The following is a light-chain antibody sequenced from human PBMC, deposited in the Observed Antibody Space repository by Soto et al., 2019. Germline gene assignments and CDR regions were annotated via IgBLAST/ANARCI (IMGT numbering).Light chain of an antibody. CDR1: QSVDKD. CDR3: QQRGKWPWT. Sequence: EIVLTQSPGTLSLSPGERATLSCRPSQSVDKDLAWYRQKPGQAPRLLIYDASKRATGIPARFSGSGSGTDFTLTISSLEPEDFAVYYCQQRGKWPWTFGQGTKVDIK. CDR2: DAS. J-gene: IGKJ1*01. V-gene: IGKV3-11*01.